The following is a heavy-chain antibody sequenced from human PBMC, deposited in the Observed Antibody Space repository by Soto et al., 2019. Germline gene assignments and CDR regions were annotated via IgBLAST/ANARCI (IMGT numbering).Heavy chain of an antibody. CDR2: ITAFNGNT. V-gene: IGHV1-18*01. CDR3: ARISHSDFWSGYYYFFDY. Sequence: QVPLVQSGAEVEKPGASVKVSCKASGYTFTDYGISWVRQAPGQGLQWMGWITAFNGNTKYAQQFQGRVTMTTDTSTSTAYMELRSLESDDTAVYYCARISHSDFWSGYYYFFDYWGQGTLVTVSS. D-gene: IGHD3-3*01. J-gene: IGHJ4*02. CDR1: GYTFTDYG.